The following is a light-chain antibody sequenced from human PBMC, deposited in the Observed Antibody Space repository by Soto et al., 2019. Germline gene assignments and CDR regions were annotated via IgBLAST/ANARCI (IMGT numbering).Light chain of an antibody. J-gene: IGKJ4*01. CDR2: GAS. V-gene: IGKV3-20*01. Sequence: EIVLTQSPATLSLSPGERATLSCRTSQSVSTFLAWYQRKPGQSPRLLIYGASSRATGIPDRFSGSGSGADFTLTISRLDPEDFALYYCQQYATYPLTFGGGTKVDIK. CDR3: QQYATYPLT. CDR1: QSVSTF.